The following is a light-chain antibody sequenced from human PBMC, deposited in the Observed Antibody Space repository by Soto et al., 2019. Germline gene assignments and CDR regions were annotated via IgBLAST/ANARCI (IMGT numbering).Light chain of an antibody. CDR3: QSYDTRLSAHV. J-gene: IGLJ1*01. CDR2: GDN. V-gene: IGLV1-40*01. Sequence: YELTKPPSVSGAPGQRVTVSCSGTSSNIGAGYDVHWYQQFPGTAPKLLIYGDNNRPSGVPDRFSGSKSGTSASLAINGLQAEDEADYYCQSYDTRLSAHVFGTGTEVTVL. CDR1: SSNIGAGYD.